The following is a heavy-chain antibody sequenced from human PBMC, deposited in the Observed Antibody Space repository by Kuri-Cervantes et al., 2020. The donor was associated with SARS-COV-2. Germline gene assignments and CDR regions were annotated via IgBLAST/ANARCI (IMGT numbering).Heavy chain of an antibody. J-gene: IGHJ3*02. CDR3: ARSFLFRRLVVIAQGGVFDI. CDR1: GDIFIAYY. D-gene: IGHD3-22*01. Sequence: ASFKVFCRASGDIFIAYYILGVLQAPGQGLEWLGWFNSNSGGTNYAQTLQGWFTMSRDTSIITVYMEMSRLRCEDTAVYYCARSFLFRRLVVIAQGGVFDIWGQGTMVTVSS. CDR2: FNSNSGGT. V-gene: IGHV1-2*04.